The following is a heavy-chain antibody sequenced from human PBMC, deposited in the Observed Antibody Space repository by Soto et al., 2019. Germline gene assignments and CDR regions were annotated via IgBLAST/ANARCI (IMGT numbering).Heavy chain of an antibody. D-gene: IGHD3-16*01. Sequence: QVQLVQSRDEVRKPGSSVMVSCKASGYIFVNYGIAWVRQAPGQGLEWMGWISPYNGNTHYASKVQGRLTMTTDTSTSTAYMDLGSLTSDDTAVYYCAMVDNYVTPTPQDVWGQGTTVTVSS. CDR1: GYIFVNYG. V-gene: IGHV1-18*01. CDR3: AMVDNYVTPTPQDV. J-gene: IGHJ6*02. CDR2: ISPYNGNT.